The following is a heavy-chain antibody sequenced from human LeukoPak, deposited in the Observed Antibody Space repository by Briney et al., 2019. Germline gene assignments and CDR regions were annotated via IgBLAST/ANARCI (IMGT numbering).Heavy chain of an antibody. V-gene: IGHV4-59*01. CDR2: IYYSGST. J-gene: IGHJ3*02. CDR3: ARSARPLYITMTTALPSDI. CDR1: GGSISSYY. Sequence: SSGTLSLTCTVSGGSISSYYWSWIRQPPGKGLEWIGYIYYSGSTNYNPSLKSRVTISVDTSKNQFSLKLSSVTAADTAVYYCARSARPLYITMTTALPSDIWGQGTMVTVSS. D-gene: IGHD3-22*01.